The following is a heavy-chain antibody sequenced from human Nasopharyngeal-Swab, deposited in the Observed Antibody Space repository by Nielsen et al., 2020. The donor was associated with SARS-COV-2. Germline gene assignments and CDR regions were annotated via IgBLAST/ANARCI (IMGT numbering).Heavy chain of an antibody. CDR1: GDTLTELS. Sequence: ASVKASCKVSGDTLTELSMHWVRQAPGKGLEWMGGFDPRDGQTVYAQKFQGRVTMTEDTSTDTAYMELSGLTSDDTAVYYCATDRRWNYYYGMEVWGQGTTVTVSS. J-gene: IGHJ6*02. CDR2: FDPRDGQT. D-gene: IGHD2-15*01. V-gene: IGHV1-24*01. CDR3: ATDRRWNYYYGMEV.